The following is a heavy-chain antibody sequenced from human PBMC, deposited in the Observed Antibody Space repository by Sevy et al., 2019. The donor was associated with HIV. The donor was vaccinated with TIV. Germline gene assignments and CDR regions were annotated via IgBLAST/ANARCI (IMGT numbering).Heavy chain of an antibody. V-gene: IGHV1-46*01. CDR1: GYTFTSYY. Sequence: ASMKVSCKASGYTFTSYYMHWVRQAPGQGLEWMGIINPSGGSTSYAQKFQGRVTMTRDTSTSTVYMELSSLRSEDTAVYYCAREEGFMTTVKYNWLDPWGQGTLVTVSS. CDR3: AREEGFMTTVKYNWLDP. D-gene: IGHD4-4*01. CDR2: INPSGGST. J-gene: IGHJ5*02.